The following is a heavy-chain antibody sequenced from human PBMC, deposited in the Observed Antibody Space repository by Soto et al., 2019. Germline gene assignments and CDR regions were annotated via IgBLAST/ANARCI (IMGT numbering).Heavy chain of an antibody. CDR1: GGAFSDYA. CDR3: ASWLKGPDIGNYYYGMDV. Sequence: QVQLVQSGAEVKKPGSSVKVSCKASGGAFSDYAFSWVRQAPGQGLEWLGGIMPIFRAPDYAQKFQGRVTITADGFTRTASMEMNSLRSEDTAVYYCASWLKGPDIGNYYYGMDVWGQGTTVTVS. J-gene: IGHJ6*02. D-gene: IGHD2-15*01. CDR2: IMPIFRAP. V-gene: IGHV1-69*12.